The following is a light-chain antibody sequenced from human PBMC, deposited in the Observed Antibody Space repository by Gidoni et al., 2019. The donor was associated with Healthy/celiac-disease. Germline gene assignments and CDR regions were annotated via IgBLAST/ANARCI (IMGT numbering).Light chain of an antibody. J-gene: IGKJ1*01. CDR2: DAS. CDR3: QQYNSYPWT. CDR1: QSISSW. V-gene: IGKV1-5*01. Sequence: DIQMTQSPSTLFASVGDRVTITCRASQSISSWLAWYQQKPGKAPKLLIYDASSLESGVPSRFSGSGSGTEFTLTISSLQPDDFATYYCQQYNSYPWTFGQXTKVEIK.